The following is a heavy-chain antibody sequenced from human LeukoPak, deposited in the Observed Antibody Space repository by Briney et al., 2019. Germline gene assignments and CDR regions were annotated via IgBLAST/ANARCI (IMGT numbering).Heavy chain of an antibody. CDR3: ARRPDY. CDR2: IYSGGSI. V-gene: IGHV3-53*01. CDR1: GFTVSNNY. Sequence: GGSLRLSCAASGFTVSNNYMAWVRQPPGKGLEWVSLIYSGGSIYYADSVKGRFTISRDNSKNTLYLQMNSLKAEDTAVYYCARRPDYWGQGTLVTVSS. J-gene: IGHJ4*02.